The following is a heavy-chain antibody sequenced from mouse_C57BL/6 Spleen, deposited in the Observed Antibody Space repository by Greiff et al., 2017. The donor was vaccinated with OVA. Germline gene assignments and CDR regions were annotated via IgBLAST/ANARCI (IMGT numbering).Heavy chain of an antibody. CDR2: IDPEDGET. V-gene: IGHV14-2*01. Sequence: VQLQQPGAELVKPGASVKLSCTASGFNIKDYYMHWVKQRTEQGLEWIGRIDPEDGETKYAPKFQGKATITADTSSNTAYLQLSSLASEDTDVYYCASHYYGSSYDYFDYWGQGTTLTVSS. D-gene: IGHD1-1*01. J-gene: IGHJ2*01. CDR1: GFNIKDYY. CDR3: ASHYYGSSYDYFDY.